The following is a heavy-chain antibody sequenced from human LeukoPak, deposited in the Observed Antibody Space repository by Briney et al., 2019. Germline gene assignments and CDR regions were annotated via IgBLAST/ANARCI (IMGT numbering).Heavy chain of an antibody. CDR1: GGTFSSYA. CDR2: IIPILGIA. J-gene: IGHJ4*02. Sequence: SVKVSCKASGGTFSSYAISWVRQASGQGLEWMGRIIPILGIANYAQKFQGRVTITADKSTSTAYMELSSLRSEDTAVYYCARVDTAMVIDYWGQGTLVTVSS. CDR3: ARVDTAMVIDY. D-gene: IGHD5-18*01. V-gene: IGHV1-69*04.